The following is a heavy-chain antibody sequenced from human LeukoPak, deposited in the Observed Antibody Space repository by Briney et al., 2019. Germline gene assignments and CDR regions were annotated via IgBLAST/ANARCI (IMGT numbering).Heavy chain of an antibody. CDR1: GFTFSSNW. Sequence: GGSLRLSCAASGFTFSSNWMHWVRQAPGQGLEWVSTISGSSHSRTDYADSVKGRFTISRDNSLNTLFLQVDTLRVEDTATYYCAKDRSLGRLVHEAFDVWGQGTMVVVSS. J-gene: IGHJ3*01. CDR2: ISGSSHSRT. D-gene: IGHD3-16*01. V-gene: IGHV3-23*01. CDR3: AKDRSLGRLVHEAFDV.